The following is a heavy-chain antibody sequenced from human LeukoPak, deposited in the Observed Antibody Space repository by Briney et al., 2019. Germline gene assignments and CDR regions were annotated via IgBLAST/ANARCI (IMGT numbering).Heavy chain of an antibody. D-gene: IGHD2-2*01. CDR1: GGSISSYY. Sequence: PSETLSLTCTVSGGSISSYYWSWIRQPPGKGLEWIGYIYYSGSTNYNPSLKSRVTISVDTSKNQFSLKLSSVTAADTAVYYCARGCSSTRPGFVGWFDPWGQGTLVTVSS. V-gene: IGHV4-59*01. J-gene: IGHJ5*02. CDR2: IYYSGST. CDR3: ARGCSSTRPGFVGWFDP.